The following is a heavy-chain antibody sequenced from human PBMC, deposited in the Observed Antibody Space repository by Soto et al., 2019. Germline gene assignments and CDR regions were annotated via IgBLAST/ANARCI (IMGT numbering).Heavy chain of an antibody. CDR3: ARRLGYNGSSTSCYGYYYYYYGVDV. V-gene: IGHV4-39*01. D-gene: IGHD2-2*01. CDR1: GGSISSSSYY. J-gene: IGHJ6*02. Sequence: QLQLQESGPGLVKPSETLSLTCTVSGGSISSSSYYWGWTRQPPGKGLEWFGSIYYSGGTYYNPSLKSRVTISVDTSKNQFSLKLSSVTAADTAVYYCARRLGYNGSSTSCYGYYYYYYGVDVWGQGTKVTV. CDR2: IYYSGGT.